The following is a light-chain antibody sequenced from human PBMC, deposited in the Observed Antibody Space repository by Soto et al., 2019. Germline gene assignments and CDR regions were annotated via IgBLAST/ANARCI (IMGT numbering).Light chain of an antibody. CDR1: SSDVGGYNY. CDR3: SSYAASNNFYFV. V-gene: IGLV2-8*01. CDR2: EVT. Sequence: SALTQPPSASGSPGQSVTISCTGTSSDVGGYNYVSWYQQYPGRAPKLMIYEVTKRPSGVPDRFSGSKSGNTASLTVSGLQAEYEADYYCSSYAASNNFYFVFGGGTKVTVL. J-gene: IGLJ3*02.